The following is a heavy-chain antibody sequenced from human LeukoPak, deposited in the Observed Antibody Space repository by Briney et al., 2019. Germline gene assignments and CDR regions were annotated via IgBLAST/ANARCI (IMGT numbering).Heavy chain of an antibody. CDR1: GGSISSGDYY. Sequence: SQTLSLTCTVSGGSISSGDYYWRWLRQPPGKGLEWIGYIYYSGSTYYNPSLKSRVTISVDTSKNQFSLKLSSVTAADTAVYYCARVPTTYCTNGVCYYFDYWGQGTLVTVSS. CDR2: IYYSGST. D-gene: IGHD2-8*01. CDR3: ARVPTTYCTNGVCYYFDY. V-gene: IGHV4-30-4*08. J-gene: IGHJ4*02.